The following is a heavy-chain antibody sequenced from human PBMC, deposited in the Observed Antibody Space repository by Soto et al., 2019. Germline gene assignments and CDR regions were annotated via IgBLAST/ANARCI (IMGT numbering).Heavy chain of an antibody. CDR1: GYTFTSYG. CDR3: ARDLYDSSGSLFDY. CDR2: ISAYNGNT. V-gene: IGHV1-18*01. J-gene: IGHJ4*02. Sequence: GASVKVSCKASGYTFTSYGISWVRQAPGQGLEWMGWISAYNGNTNYAQKLQGRVTMTTDTSTSTVYMELRSLRSDDTAVYYCARDLYDSSGSLFDYWGQGTLVTVSS. D-gene: IGHD3-22*01.